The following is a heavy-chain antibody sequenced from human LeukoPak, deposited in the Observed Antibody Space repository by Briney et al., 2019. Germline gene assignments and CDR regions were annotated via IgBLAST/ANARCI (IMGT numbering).Heavy chain of an antibody. CDR3: ARVKSSGSYNDDY. CDR2: ISSSSSPI. J-gene: IGHJ4*02. D-gene: IGHD1-26*01. Sequence: PGGSLRLSCAVSGLTFSSYSMNWVRQAPGKGLEWVSYISSSSSPIYYADSVKGRFTISRDNAKNSLYLQMNSLRDEDTAVYYCARVKSSGSYNDDYWGQGTLVTVSS. V-gene: IGHV3-48*02. CDR1: GLTFSSYS.